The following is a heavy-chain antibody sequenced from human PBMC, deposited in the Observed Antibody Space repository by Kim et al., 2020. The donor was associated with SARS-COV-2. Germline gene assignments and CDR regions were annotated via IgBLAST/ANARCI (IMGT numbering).Heavy chain of an antibody. J-gene: IGHJ6*02. Sequence: SETLSLTCTVSGGSVSYNNYYWSWIRQPPGKGLEWIGYIYYSGSTNYNPSLKSRVTISVDTSKNQFSLKLSSVTAADTAVYHCARDLRYSYGYSYYYGMDVWGQGTTVTVSS. D-gene: IGHD5-18*01. CDR3: ARDLRYSYGYSYYYGMDV. V-gene: IGHV4-61*01. CDR2: IYYSGST. CDR1: GGSVSYNNYY.